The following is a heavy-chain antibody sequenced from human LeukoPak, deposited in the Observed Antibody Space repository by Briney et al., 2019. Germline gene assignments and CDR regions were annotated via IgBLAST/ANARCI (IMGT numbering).Heavy chain of an antibody. CDR3: ARRSITAADPFDY. V-gene: IGHV1-46*01. D-gene: IGHD6-25*01. CDR1: GYTFTSYY. J-gene: IGHJ4*02. Sequence: GASVKVSCKASGYTFTSYYIHWVRQAPGQGLEWMGIIYPSGGSTSYAQKFQGRVTMTRDTSTSTVYMELSSLRSEDTAVYYCARRSITAADPFDYWGQGTLVTVSS. CDR2: IYPSGGST.